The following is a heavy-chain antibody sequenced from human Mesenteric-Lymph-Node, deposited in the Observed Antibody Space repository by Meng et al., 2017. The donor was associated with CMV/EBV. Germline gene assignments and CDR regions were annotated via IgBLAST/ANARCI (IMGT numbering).Heavy chain of an antibody. Sequence: GGSLRLSCAASGFTFSSYSMNWVRQAPGKGLEWVSYISSSSSTIYYADSVKGRFTISRDNAKNSLYLQMNSLRAEDTAVYYCARVNGYCSSTSCSNYFDYWGQGTLVTVSS. V-gene: IGHV3-48*04. CDR1: GFTFSSYS. CDR2: ISSSSSTI. D-gene: IGHD2-2*03. CDR3: ARVNGYCSSTSCSNYFDY. J-gene: IGHJ4*02.